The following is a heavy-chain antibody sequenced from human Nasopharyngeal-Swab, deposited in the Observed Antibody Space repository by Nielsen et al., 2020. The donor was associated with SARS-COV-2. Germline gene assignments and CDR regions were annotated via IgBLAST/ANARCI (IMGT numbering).Heavy chain of an antibody. CDR2: IGHDGDT. J-gene: IGHJ4*02. CDR1: GFTFTNYD. Sequence: GESLKISCAASGFTFTNYDMHWVRQATGRGLEWVSAIGHDGDTYYPGSVKGRFTISRENAKNSLYLQMNSLRADDTALYYCAKARRTDTYGYECFDSWGQGTLVTVSS. CDR3: AKARRTDTYGYECFDS. D-gene: IGHD5-18*01. V-gene: IGHV3-13*01.